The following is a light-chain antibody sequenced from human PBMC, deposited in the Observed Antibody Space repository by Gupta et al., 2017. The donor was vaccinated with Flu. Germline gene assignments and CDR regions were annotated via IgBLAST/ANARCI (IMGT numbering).Light chain of an antibody. CDR3: AASDDGRNRWV. J-gene: IGLJ3*02. V-gene: IGLV1-47*02. CDR1: GPNIGSNH. CDR2: RND. Sequence: QSVLTQPPSASGAPGQRVTISCSGSGPNIGSNHIYWYQQFPGRAPKLVIYRNDERPSGVPARLSGSKSGTSVSLAITGLRAEDEAYYYCAASDDGRNRWVFGGGTKVTVL.